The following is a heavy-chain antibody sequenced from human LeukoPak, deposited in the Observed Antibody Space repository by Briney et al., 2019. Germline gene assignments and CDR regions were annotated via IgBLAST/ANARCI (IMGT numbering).Heavy chain of an antibody. Sequence: ASVKVSCKASGYTFTGYYMHWVRHAPGQGLEWMGWINPNSGGTNYAQKSQGRVTMTRDTSISTAYMELRRLRSDDTAVYYCAREVRGSSGSEYFQHWGQGTLVTVSS. J-gene: IGHJ1*01. D-gene: IGHD6-19*01. CDR1: GYTFTGYY. CDR3: AREVRGSSGSEYFQH. V-gene: IGHV1-2*02. CDR2: INPNSGGT.